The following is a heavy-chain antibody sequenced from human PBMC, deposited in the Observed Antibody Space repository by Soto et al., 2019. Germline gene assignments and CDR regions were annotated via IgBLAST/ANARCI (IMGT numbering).Heavy chain of an antibody. V-gene: IGHV3-21*01. D-gene: IGHD6-13*01. CDR2: ISSNSAYI. CDR1: GFTFRSFT. CDR3: TRDASRDSSARGWFDP. Sequence: GGSLRLSCAASGFTFRSFTMNWVRQAPGKGLEWVSTISSNSAYIYYTDALRGRFTTSRDNAKNSLHLQMNSLRAEDTAVYYCTRDASRDSSARGWFDPWGPGTRVTVS. J-gene: IGHJ5*02.